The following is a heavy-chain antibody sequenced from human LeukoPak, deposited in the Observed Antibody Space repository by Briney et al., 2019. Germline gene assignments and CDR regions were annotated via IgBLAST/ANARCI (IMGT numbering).Heavy chain of an antibody. V-gene: IGHV4-38-2*02. Sequence: PSETLSLTCTVSDYSIRSGYYWAWIRQPPGKGLEWIGSMSHSGTTYYNPSLKSRVTITVDMSRDQFSLKLTSVTAADTAVYYCARLLLMVRYFDLWGRGTLVTVSS. CDR2: MSHSGTT. CDR1: DYSIRSGYY. CDR3: ARLLLMVRYFDL. J-gene: IGHJ2*01. D-gene: IGHD2-8*01.